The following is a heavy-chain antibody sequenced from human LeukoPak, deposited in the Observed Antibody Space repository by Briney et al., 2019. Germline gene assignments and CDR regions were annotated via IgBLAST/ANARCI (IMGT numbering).Heavy chain of an antibody. CDR3: AKRWSYYFDY. CDR1: GFTFSSYS. V-gene: IGHV3-48*01. J-gene: IGHJ4*02. CDR2: ISSSSSTT. D-gene: IGHD1-26*01. Sequence: GGSLRLSCAASGFTFSSYSMNWVRQAPGKGLEWVSYISSSSSTTYYADSVKGRFTISRDNAKNSLYLQMNSLRAEDTAVYHCAKRWSYYFDYWGQGTLVTVSS.